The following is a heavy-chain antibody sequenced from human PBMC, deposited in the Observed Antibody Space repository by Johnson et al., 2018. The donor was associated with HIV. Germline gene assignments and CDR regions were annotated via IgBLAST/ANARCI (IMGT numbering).Heavy chain of an antibody. CDR1: GFTFSSYD. J-gene: IGHJ3*02. D-gene: IGHD6-19*01. CDR3: ARDFQWLEAFDI. CDR2: ISYDGSNK. V-gene: IGHV3-30*03. Sequence: QVQLVESGGGVVQPGRSLRLSCAASGFTFSSYDMHWVRQAPGKGLEWVAVISYDGSNKHYADSVKGRFTISRDNSKNTVYLQMNSLRAEDTALYYCARDFQWLEAFDIWGQGTMVTVSS.